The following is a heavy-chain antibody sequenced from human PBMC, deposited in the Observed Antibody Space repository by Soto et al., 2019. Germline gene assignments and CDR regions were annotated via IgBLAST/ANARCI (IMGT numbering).Heavy chain of an antibody. Sequence: GGSLRLSCAASGFTFSNARMNWVRQAPGKGLEWVGRIKSKTDGGTTDYAAPVKGRFTISRDDSKNTLYLQMNSLKTEDTAVYYCNTEKTGTTNPYAFDIWGQGTMVTVSS. J-gene: IGHJ3*02. CDR1: GFTFSNAR. CDR3: NTEKTGTTNPYAFDI. V-gene: IGHV3-15*07. CDR2: IKSKTDGGTT. D-gene: IGHD1-7*01.